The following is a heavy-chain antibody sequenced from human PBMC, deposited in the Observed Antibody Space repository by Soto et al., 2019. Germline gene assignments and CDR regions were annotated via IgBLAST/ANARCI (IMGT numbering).Heavy chain of an antibody. J-gene: IGHJ4*02. CDR1: GFTFSSYG. CDR2: IWYDGSNK. D-gene: IGHD3-3*01. Sequence: QVQLVESGGGVVQPGRSLRLSCAASGFTFSSYGMHWVRQAPGKGLEWVAVIWYDGSNKYYADSVKGRFTISRDNSKNTLYLQMNSLRAEDTAVYYCGYDFWSGSYLIDYWGQGTLVTVSS. V-gene: IGHV3-33*01. CDR3: GYDFWSGSYLIDY.